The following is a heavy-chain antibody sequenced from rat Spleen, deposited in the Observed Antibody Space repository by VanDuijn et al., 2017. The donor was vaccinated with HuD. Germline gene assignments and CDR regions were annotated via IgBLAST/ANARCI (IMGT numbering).Heavy chain of an antibody. V-gene: IGHV5-7*01. CDR3: ARLGTEAIGNWFSY. CDR2: ISYEGSST. D-gene: IGHD1-11*01. CDR1: GFTFSDYY. J-gene: IGHJ3*01. Sequence: EVQLVESGGGLVQPGRSLKLSCAVSGFTFSDYYMAWVRQAPKKGLEWVASISYEGSSTYHRDSVKGRFTISRDNAKSTLYLQMDSLRSEDTATYYCARLGTEAIGNWFSYWGQGTLVTVSS.